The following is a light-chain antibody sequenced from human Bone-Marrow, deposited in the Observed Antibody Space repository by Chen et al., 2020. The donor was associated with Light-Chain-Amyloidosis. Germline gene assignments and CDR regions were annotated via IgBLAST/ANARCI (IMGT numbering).Light chain of an antibody. CDR2: DVS. V-gene: IGLV2-11*01. CDR1: SSDVGGYNY. Sequence: QSALTQPRSVSGSPGQSVTISCTGTSSDVGGYNYVSWYQQHPDKAPKLMIYDVSKRPSGVPYRFSGSKSGNTAFLTISGPQAEDEADYSCCSYAGSNYVFGTGTKVTVL. CDR3: CSYAGSNYV. J-gene: IGLJ1*01.